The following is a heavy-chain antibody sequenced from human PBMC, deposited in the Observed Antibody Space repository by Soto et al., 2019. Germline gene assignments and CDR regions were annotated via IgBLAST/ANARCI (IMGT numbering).Heavy chain of an antibody. Sequence: SDTVSRTCTVSGGSISSNGYYWCWIRQPPGKGLEWIGSVSYSGTTYSNPSLKSRVTMSVDTSQNRFSLRLSSVTAADTAVYHCARRTGGYCSGGSCRTFDVWGQGTMVTVSS. V-gene: IGHV4-39*02. CDR1: GGSISSNGYY. CDR2: VSYSGTT. CDR3: ARRTGGYCSGGSCRTFDV. J-gene: IGHJ3*01. D-gene: IGHD2-15*01.